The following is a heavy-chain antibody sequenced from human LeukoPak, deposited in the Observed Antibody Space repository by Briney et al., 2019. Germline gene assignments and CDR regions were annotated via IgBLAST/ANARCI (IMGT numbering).Heavy chain of an antibody. V-gene: IGHV3-7*04. CDR3: ARDKEVRGVIGGMDV. CDR2: IKQDESEK. D-gene: IGHD3-10*01. CDR1: GFTFSSYW. Sequence: GGSLRLSCAASGFTFSSYWMSWARQAPGDGLEWVANIKQDESEKYYVDSVKGRFTISRDNAKNSLYLQMNSLRAEDTAVYYCARDKEVRGVIGGMDVWGQGTTVTVSS. J-gene: IGHJ6*02.